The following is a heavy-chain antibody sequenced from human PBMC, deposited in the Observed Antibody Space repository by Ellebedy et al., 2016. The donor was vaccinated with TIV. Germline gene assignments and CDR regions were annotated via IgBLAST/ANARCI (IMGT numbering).Heavy chain of an antibody. D-gene: IGHD6-19*01. CDR3: AKGGGWLDFDY. V-gene: IGHV3-21*04. CDR2: ISSTNAYK. CDR1: GFTFSTYN. Sequence: GGSLRLXXAASGFTFSTYNMSWVRQAPGKGLEWVASISSTNAYKYYADSVKGRFTISRDNSKNTLYLQMNSLRAEDTAVYYCAKGGGWLDFDYWGQGTLVTVSS. J-gene: IGHJ4*02.